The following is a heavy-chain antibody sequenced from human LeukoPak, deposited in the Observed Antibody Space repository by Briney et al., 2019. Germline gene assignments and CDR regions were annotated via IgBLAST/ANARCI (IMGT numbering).Heavy chain of an antibody. D-gene: IGHD3-9*01. CDR2: LYSGDTT. V-gene: IGHV3-66*01. CDR3: ARRLLTGYYEF. CDR1: GFTVSSTY. J-gene: IGHJ4*02. Sequence: GGSLRLSCAASGFTVSSTYMSWVRQAPGKGLEWVSALYSGDTTYYANSVKGRFTISRDNSKNMLYLQMNSLRAEDTAVYYCARRLLTGYYEFWGQGTLATVSS.